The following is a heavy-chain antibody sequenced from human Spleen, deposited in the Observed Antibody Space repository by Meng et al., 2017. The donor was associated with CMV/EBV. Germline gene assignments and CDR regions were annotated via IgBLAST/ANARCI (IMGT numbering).Heavy chain of an antibody. Sequence: FSGYYWSWIRQPPGKGLEWIGEINHSGSTNYNPSLTSRVTISVDTSKNQFSLKLNSVTAADTAVYYCARPSRGSRGSGSYYKTYYFDYWGQGTLVTVSS. CDR2: INHSGST. CDR3: ARPSRGSRGSGSYYKTYYFDY. J-gene: IGHJ4*02. V-gene: IGHV4-34*01. CDR1: FSGYY. D-gene: IGHD3-10*01.